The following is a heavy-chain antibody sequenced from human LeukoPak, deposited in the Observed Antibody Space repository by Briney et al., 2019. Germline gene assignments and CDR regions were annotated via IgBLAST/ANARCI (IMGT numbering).Heavy chain of an antibody. CDR1: GYTFTDYY. J-gene: IGHJ4*02. V-gene: IGHV1-2*02. CDR2: INPNSGGT. Sequence: ASVKVSCKASGYTFTDYYMHWVRQAPGQGLEWMGWINPNSGGTNYAQKFQGRVTMTRDTSISTAYMELSRLRSDDTAVYYCARSTVNTMIVVVIDGYWGQGTLVTVSS. CDR3: ARSTVNTMIVVVIDGY. D-gene: IGHD3-22*01.